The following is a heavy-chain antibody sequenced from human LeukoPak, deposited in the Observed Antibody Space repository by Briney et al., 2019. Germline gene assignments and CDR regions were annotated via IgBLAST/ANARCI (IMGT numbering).Heavy chain of an antibody. V-gene: IGHV3-33*01. D-gene: IGHD6-13*01. CDR1: GFTFSSYG. CDR3: ARERIAAAGRNWFDP. CDR2: IWYDGSNK. J-gene: IGHJ5*02. Sequence: PGRSLRLSCAASGFTFSSYGMHWVRQAPGKGLEWVAVIWYDGSNKYYADSVKGRFTISRDNSKNTLYLQMNSLRAEDTAVYYCARERIAAAGRNWFDPWGQGTLVTVSS.